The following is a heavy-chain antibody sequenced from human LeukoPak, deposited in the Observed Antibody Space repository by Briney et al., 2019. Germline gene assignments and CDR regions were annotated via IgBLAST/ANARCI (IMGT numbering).Heavy chain of an antibody. CDR2: IYYSGST. V-gene: IGHV4-59*11. CDR1: GGSISSHY. J-gene: IGHJ4*02. D-gene: IGHD4-17*01. Sequence: SETLSFTCTVSGGSISSHYWSWIRQPPGKGLEWIGYIYYSGSTNYNPSLKSRVTISVDTSKNQFSLRLSSVTAADTAVYYCARGGLRSAYFDYWGQGTLVTVSS. CDR3: ARGGLRSAYFDY.